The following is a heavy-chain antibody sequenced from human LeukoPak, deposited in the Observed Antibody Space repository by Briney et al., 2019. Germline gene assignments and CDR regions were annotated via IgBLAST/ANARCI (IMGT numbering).Heavy chain of an antibody. CDR1: GGSISSSSYY. Sequence: SETLSLTCTVSGGSISSSSYYWGWIRQPPGKGLEWIGSIYYSGSTYYNPSLKSRVTISVDTSKNQFSLKLSSVTAADTAVHYCARHGWHAWYFDLWGRGTLVTVSS. J-gene: IGHJ2*01. D-gene: IGHD6-19*01. V-gene: IGHV4-39*01. CDR3: ARHGWHAWYFDL. CDR2: IYYSGST.